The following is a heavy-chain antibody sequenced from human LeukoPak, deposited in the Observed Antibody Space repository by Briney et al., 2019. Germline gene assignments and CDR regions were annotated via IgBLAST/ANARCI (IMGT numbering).Heavy chain of an antibody. CDR1: GFIFSAYT. CDR2: ISSSSTYK. D-gene: IGHD3-22*01. CDR3: ARVAQYYYDSSGYYCPDY. J-gene: IGHJ4*02. V-gene: IGHV3-21*01. Sequence: GGSLRLSCAASGFIFSAYTMNWVRQAPGKGLEWVSSISSSSTYKHYADSVKGRFTISRDNAQNSVYLQMNSLRAEDTAVYYCARVAQYYYDSSGYYCPDYWGQGTLVTVSS.